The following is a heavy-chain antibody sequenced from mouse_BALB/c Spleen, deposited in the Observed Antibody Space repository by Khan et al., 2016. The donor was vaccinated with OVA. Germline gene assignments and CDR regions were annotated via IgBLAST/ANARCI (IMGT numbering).Heavy chain of an antibody. CDR3: FRALCDDGSADEGFAY. D-gene: IGHD6-1*01. CDR2: ISPNSDGS. CDR1: GYTFTSYV. Sequence: EVQLQQSGPELVKPGASVKMSCKASGYTFTSYVMHWVKQKPRQGLEWIGYISPNSDGSKYNEKFRGKATLTSDKSSSTAYMELGSLTSEDSAVYYCFRALCDDGSADEGFAYWGQGTLVTVSA. V-gene: IGHV1S136*01. J-gene: IGHJ3*01.